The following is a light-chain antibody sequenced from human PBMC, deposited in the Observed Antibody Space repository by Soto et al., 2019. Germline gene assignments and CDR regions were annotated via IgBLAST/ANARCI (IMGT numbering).Light chain of an antibody. V-gene: IGLV1-40*01. CDR3: QSFDNSLSGSRV. CDR2: GNS. J-gene: IGLJ1*01. Sequence: QPVLTQPPSVSGAPGQRVTISCTGRSSNIGAGYDVHWYQQLPGTAPKLLIYGNSNRPSGVPDRFSGSKSGTSASLAITGLQAEDEADYYCQSFDNSLSGSRVFGTGTKVTVL. CDR1: SSNIGAGYD.